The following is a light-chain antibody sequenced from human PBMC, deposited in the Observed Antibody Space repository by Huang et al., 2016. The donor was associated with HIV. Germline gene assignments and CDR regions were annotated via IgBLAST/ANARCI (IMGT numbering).Light chain of an antibody. CDR1: QNILYKSNNKNF. J-gene: IGKJ2*01. V-gene: IGKV4-1*01. CDR2: WAS. CDR3: QQCYTPPYT. Sequence: DIVMTQSPDSLALSLGERATINCKSSQNILYKSNNKNFLTWYQQKQGQPPKLLIYWASTRESGVPARFSGSGSATDFNLTINSLQAEDVAVYYCQQCYTPPYTFGQGTKVEIK.